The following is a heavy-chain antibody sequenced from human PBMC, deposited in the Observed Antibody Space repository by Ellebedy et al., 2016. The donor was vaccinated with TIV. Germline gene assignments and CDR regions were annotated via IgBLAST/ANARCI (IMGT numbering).Heavy chain of an antibody. CDR2: IRGKAYGGTT. D-gene: IGHD1-7*01. V-gene: IGHV3-72*01. CDR3: ARERNYYFDL. Sequence: GESLKISCAASGFRFSDHYIDWVRQAPGKGLEWVGFIRGKAYGGTTEYAASVRGRFTISRDDSKNSLYLQMNSLKTEDTAVYYCARERNYYFDLWGRGTLVTVSS. CDR1: GFRFSDHY. J-gene: IGHJ2*01.